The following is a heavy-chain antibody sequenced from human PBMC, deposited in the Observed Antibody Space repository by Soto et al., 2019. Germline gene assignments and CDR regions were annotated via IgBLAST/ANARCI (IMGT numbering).Heavy chain of an antibody. CDR2: ITGSGGNT. CDR3: ANHDRMGMNTLYYYYMDV. D-gene: IGHD3-16*01. Sequence: EVQLLESGGDLVQPGGSLRLSCAASGFTFSTYAMSWVRQAPGKGLEWVSSITGSGGNTYYAGSVKGRFAISRDNSKNTLYLQITGLRAEDTAVYYCANHDRMGMNTLYYYYMDVWGEGTTVTVSS. CDR1: GFTFSTYA. J-gene: IGHJ6*03. V-gene: IGHV3-23*01.